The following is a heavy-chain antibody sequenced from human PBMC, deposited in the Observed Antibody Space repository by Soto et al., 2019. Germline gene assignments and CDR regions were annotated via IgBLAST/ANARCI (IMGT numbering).Heavy chain of an antibody. Sequence: QVQLVPSGAEVKKPGSSVKVSCKDSGGTFSSSGISWVRQAPGKGLEWMGGLIPIFGTANCAQKFQGRVTITADESTCTVFMELSSLRADDTSVYDVARLFPAAIELYPRVGWYDPWGQGTLVTVSS. CDR1: GGTFSSSG. D-gene: IGHD2-2*02. CDR3: ARLFPAAIELYPRVGWYDP. CDR2: LIPIFGTA. J-gene: IGHJ5*02. V-gene: IGHV1-69*01.